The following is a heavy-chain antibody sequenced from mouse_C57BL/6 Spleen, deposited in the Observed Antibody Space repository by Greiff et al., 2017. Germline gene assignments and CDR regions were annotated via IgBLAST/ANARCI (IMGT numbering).Heavy chain of an antibody. J-gene: IGHJ4*01. CDR1: GFSLTSYG. CDR2: IWGVGST. V-gene: IGHV2-6*01. D-gene: IGHD2-12*01. CDR3: ASDYDGAMDY. Sequence: VQLQESGPGLVAPSQSLSITCTVSGFSLTSYGVDWVRQSPGKGLEWMGVIWGVGSTNYNSALKSRLSISKDNSKSQVILKMNSLQKDDTAMYYCASDYDGAMDYWGQGTSVTVSS.